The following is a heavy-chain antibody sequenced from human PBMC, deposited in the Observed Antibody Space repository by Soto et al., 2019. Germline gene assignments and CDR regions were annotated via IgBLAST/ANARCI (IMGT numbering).Heavy chain of an antibody. CDR2: IYYTGNT. CDR3: AKLYYANSFDP. CDR1: GGSISNVNDY. J-gene: IGHJ5*02. V-gene: IGHV4-30-4*01. Sequence: TLSLTCTVSGGSISNVNDYWSWIRQPPGKGLEWIGYIYYTGNTYYNPSLRSRITISVDTSKNQFSLDLSSVTAADTAVYYCAKLYYANSFDPWGQGTLVTVSS. D-gene: IGHD2-8*01.